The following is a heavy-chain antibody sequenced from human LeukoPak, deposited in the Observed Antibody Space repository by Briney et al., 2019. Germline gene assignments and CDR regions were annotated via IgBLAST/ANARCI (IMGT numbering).Heavy chain of an antibody. V-gene: IGHV3-23*01. Sequence: GGSLRLSCAASGFTFSSYSMNWVRQAPGKGLEWVSAISGSGGSTYYADSVKGRFTISRDNSKNTLYLQMNSLRAEDTAVYYCANGPVATDSTYYGMDVWGQGTTVTVSS. CDR2: ISGSGGST. D-gene: IGHD5-12*01. J-gene: IGHJ6*02. CDR3: ANGPVATDSTYYGMDV. CDR1: GFTFSSYS.